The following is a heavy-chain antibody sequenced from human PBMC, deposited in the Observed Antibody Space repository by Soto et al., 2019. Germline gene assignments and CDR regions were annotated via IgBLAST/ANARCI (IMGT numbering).Heavy chain of an antibody. CDR1: VLTFTTYW. V-gene: IGHV3-7*01. D-gene: IGHD6-6*01. CDR2: IKQDGSEK. CDR3: ARDSRGGAARRPTFYY. Sequence: GGSLRLSCVASVLTFTTYWMTWVRQSPGKGLEWVANIKQDGSEKYYVDSVKGRFTISRDDAENSLYLKMNNLRAEDTGIYYCARDSRGGAARRPTFYYWGRGTLLTLSS. J-gene: IGHJ4*02.